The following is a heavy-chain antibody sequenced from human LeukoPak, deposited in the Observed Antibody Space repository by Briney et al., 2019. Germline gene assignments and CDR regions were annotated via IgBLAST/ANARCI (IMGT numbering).Heavy chain of an antibody. CDR3: ARHGVHQNYDY. Sequence: PGGSLRLSCSASGLAFSSYEIHWVRQAPGKGLEYVSAISGNGGSTYYADSVKGRFTISRDNSKNTLYLQMSSLGAEDTAVYYCARHGVHQNYDYWGQGTLVTVSS. CDR2: ISGNGGST. J-gene: IGHJ4*02. V-gene: IGHV3-64D*06. CDR1: GLAFSSYE. D-gene: IGHD1-1*01.